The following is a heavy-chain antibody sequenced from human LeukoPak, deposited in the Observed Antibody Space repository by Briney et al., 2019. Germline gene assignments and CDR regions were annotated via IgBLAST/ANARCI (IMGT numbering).Heavy chain of an antibody. CDR2: IYYSGST. CDR3: ARGAYYDILTGYYMAYYGMDV. V-gene: IGHV4-39*07. J-gene: IGHJ6*02. Sequence: SETLSLTCTVSGGSISSSSYYWGWIRQPPGKGLEGIGSIYYSGSTYYNPSLKSRVTISVDTSKNQFSLKLSSVTAADTAVYYCARGAYYDILTGYYMAYYGMDVWGQGTTVTVSS. CDR1: GGSISSSSYY. D-gene: IGHD3-9*01.